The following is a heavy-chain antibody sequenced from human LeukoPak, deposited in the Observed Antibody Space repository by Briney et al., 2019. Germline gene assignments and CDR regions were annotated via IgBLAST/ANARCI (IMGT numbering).Heavy chain of an antibody. J-gene: IGHJ4*02. D-gene: IGHD3-22*01. CDR1: GGSISSSSYY. Sequence: SETLSLTCTVSGGSISSSSYYWGWIRQPPGKGLEWIGSIYYSGSTYYNPSLKSRVTISVDTSKNQFSLKLSSVTAADTAVYYCARASVVSRTAFDYWGQGTLVTVSS. CDR3: ARASVVSRTAFDY. CDR2: IYYSGST. V-gene: IGHV4-39*07.